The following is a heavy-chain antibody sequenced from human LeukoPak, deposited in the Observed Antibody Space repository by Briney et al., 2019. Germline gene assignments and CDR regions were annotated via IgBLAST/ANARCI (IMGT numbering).Heavy chain of an antibody. CDR3: AREGGSGYDYGGYYFGY. CDR2: ISDSGGRT. V-gene: IGHV3-23*01. D-gene: IGHD5-12*01. Sequence: GGSLRLSCAVSGITLSNYGMSWVRQAPGKGLEWVAGISDSGGRTNYADSVKGRFTISRDNPKNTLYLQMNSLRAEDTAVYYCAREGGSGYDYGGYYFGYWGQGTLVTVSS. CDR1: GITLSNYG. J-gene: IGHJ4*02.